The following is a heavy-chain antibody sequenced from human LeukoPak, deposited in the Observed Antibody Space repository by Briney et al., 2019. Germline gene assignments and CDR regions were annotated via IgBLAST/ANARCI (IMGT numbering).Heavy chain of an antibody. J-gene: IGHJ3*02. V-gene: IGHV1-8*02. CDR3: ARGHYSSSWYEDAFDI. D-gene: IGHD6-13*01. CDR2: MNPNSGNT. Sequence: ASVKVSCKASGYTFTGYYMHWVRQAPGQGLEWMGWMNPNSGNTGYAQKFQGRVTMTRNTSISTAYMELSSLRSEDTAVYHCARGHYSSSWYEDAFDIRGQGTMVTVSS. CDR1: GYTFTGYY.